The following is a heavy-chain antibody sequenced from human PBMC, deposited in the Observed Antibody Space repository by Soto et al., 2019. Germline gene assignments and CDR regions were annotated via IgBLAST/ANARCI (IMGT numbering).Heavy chain of an antibody. Sequence: GASVKVSCKASGYTFTSYGISWVRQAPGQGLEWMGWISAYNGNTNYAQKLQGRVTMTTDTSTSTAYMELRSLRSDDTAVYYCAYSSSRLWYGWFDPWGQGTLVTVSS. CDR1: GYTFTSYG. CDR2: ISAYNGNT. D-gene: IGHD6-6*01. V-gene: IGHV1-18*01. J-gene: IGHJ5*02. CDR3: AYSSSRLWYGWFDP.